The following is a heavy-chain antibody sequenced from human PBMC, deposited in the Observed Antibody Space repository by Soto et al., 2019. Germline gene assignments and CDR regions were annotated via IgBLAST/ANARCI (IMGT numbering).Heavy chain of an antibody. V-gene: IGHV3-21*01. CDR2: ICSSSSYI. CDR1: GFTFSSYS. Sequence: PGGSLRLSCAASGFTFSSYSMNWVRQAPGKGLEWVSSICSSSSYIYYADSVKGRFTISRDNAKNSLYLQMNSLRAEDTAVYYCARRGYCSGGSCYSKHNWFDPWGQGTLVTVSS. D-gene: IGHD2-15*01. J-gene: IGHJ5*02. CDR3: ARRGYCSGGSCYSKHNWFDP.